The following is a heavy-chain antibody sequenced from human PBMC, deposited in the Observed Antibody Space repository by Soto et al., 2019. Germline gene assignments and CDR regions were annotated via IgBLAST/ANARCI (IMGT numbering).Heavy chain of an antibody. V-gene: IGHV1-69*13. D-gene: IGHD6-13*01. Sequence: SVKVSCKASGGTFSSYAISWVRQAPGQGLEWMGGIIPIFGTANYAQKFQGRVTITADESTSTAYMELSSLRSEDTAVYYCARPYSSSWTGYYYGMDVWGQGTMVTVSS. CDR1: GGTFSSYA. CDR3: ARPYSSSWTGYYYGMDV. J-gene: IGHJ6*02. CDR2: IIPIFGTA.